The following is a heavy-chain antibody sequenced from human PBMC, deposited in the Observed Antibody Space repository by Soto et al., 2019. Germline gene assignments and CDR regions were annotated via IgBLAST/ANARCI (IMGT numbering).Heavy chain of an antibody. CDR3: ARLPSRHLVDY. V-gene: IGHV4-39*01. J-gene: IGHJ4*02. Sequence: SDTIYVTCTVSGGCINSRGYYWGWIRQPPGKGLEWIGSMFYGVSTYYNPSLKSRVTVSVDTSKNQFSLNLRSVTAADTAVYYCARLPSRHLVDYWGQGTLVTVSS. CDR1: GGCINSRGYY. CDR2: MFYGVST. D-gene: IGHD3-3*02.